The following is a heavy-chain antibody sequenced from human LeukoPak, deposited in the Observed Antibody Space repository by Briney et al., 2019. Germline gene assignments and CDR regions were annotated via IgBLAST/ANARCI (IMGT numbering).Heavy chain of an antibody. Sequence: SETLSLTCTVSGGSISSYYWSWIRQPPGKGLEWIGYIYYSGSTNYNPSLKSRVTISVDTSKNQFSLKLSSVTAADTAVYYCARVGDGYNSSGVFDYRGQGTLVTVSS. CDR1: GGSISSYY. D-gene: IGHD5-24*01. CDR3: ARVGDGYNSSGVFDY. CDR2: IYYSGST. V-gene: IGHV4-59*01. J-gene: IGHJ4*02.